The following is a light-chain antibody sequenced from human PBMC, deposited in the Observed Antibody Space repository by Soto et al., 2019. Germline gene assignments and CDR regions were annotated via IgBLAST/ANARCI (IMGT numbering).Light chain of an antibody. CDR1: QTINRW. V-gene: IGKV1-5*03. CDR2: QAS. J-gene: IGKJ1*01. Sequence: DIQMTQSPSTLSGSVGDRVTITCRASQTINRWLAWYQQKPGKVPKLLIYQASSLQNGVPARFIGSGSGTEFTLTISSLQPDDVATYYCQQYTCLWTFGPGTKVDI. CDR3: QQYTCLWT.